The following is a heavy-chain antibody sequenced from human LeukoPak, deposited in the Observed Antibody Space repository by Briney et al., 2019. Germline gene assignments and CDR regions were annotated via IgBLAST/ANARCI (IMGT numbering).Heavy chain of an antibody. Sequence: GGSLRLSCPASGFIFSTYAMGWVRQAPGERLEWVSSISTSGGSTYYADSVKGRFTISRDNSKNTLYLQMNSLRAEDTAVYHCAKLKRVYYNDAFDIWGQGTMVTVSS. V-gene: IGHV3-23*01. CDR3: AKLKRVYYNDAFDI. CDR1: GFIFSTYA. J-gene: IGHJ3*02. D-gene: IGHD3-22*01. CDR2: ISTSGGST.